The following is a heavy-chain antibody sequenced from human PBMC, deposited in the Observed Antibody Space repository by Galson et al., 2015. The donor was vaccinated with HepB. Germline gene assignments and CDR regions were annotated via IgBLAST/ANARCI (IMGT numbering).Heavy chain of an antibody. CDR1: GFTFSSYA. V-gene: IGHV3-23*01. D-gene: IGHD3-10*01. J-gene: IGHJ5*02. CDR3: AKDSIRGGWGNNWFDP. Sequence: SLRLSCAASGFTFSSYAMSWVRQAPGKGLDWVSTISASGGTTYYADSVKGRFTISKDNSKKTLYLQMNSLRAEDTAVYYCAKDSIRGGWGNNWFDPWGQGTLVTVSS. CDR2: ISASGGTT.